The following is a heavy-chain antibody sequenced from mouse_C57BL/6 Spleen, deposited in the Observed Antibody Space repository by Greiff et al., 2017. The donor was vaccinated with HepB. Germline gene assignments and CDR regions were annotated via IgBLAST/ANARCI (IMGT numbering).Heavy chain of an antibody. Sequence: QVQLKESGAELVKPGASVKISCKASGYAFSSYWMNWVKQRPGKGLEWIGQIYPGDGDTNYNGKFKGQATLTADKSSSTAYMQLSSLTSEDSAVYFCARSPYYYGSSHWYFDVWGTGTTVTVSS. D-gene: IGHD1-1*01. CDR2: IYPGDGDT. CDR1: GYAFSSYW. J-gene: IGHJ1*03. V-gene: IGHV1-80*01. CDR3: ARSPYYYGSSHWYFDV.